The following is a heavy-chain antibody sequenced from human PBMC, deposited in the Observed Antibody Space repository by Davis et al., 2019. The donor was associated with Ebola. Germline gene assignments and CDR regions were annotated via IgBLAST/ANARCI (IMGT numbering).Heavy chain of an antibody. D-gene: IGHD2-15*01. J-gene: IGHJ4*02. Sequence: GGSLRLSCATSGLTFSSLGMSWVRQAPGKGLEWVSAISGSGGSTYYADSVKGRFTISRDNSKNTLYLQMNSLRAEDTAVYYCAKWGCSGGSCYGIDYWGQGTLVTVSS. CDR3: AKWGCSGGSCYGIDY. V-gene: IGHV3-23*01. CDR1: GLTFSSLG. CDR2: ISGSGGST.